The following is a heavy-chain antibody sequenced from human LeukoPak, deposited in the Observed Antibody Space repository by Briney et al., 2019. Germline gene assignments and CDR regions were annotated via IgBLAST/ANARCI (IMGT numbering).Heavy chain of an antibody. Sequence: GGSLRLSCAASGFTFSNAWMSWVRQAPGKGLEWVGRIKSKTDGGTTDYAAPVKGRFTISRDDSKNTLYLQMNGLKTEDTAVYYCTTDPIWAYIVVVPAAIDSWFDPWGQGTLVTVSS. CDR3: TTDPIWAYIVVVPAAIDSWFDP. CDR1: GFTFSNAW. V-gene: IGHV3-15*01. J-gene: IGHJ5*02. CDR2: IKSKTDGGTT. D-gene: IGHD2-2*01.